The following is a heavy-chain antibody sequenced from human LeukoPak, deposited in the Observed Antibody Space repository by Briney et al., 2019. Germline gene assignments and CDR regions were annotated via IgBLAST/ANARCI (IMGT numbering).Heavy chain of an antibody. V-gene: IGHV3-74*01. D-gene: IGHD3-10*01. Sequence: LSXXGSGXXLSDXYXXXVRQAPGKGVEGVSYITGDGSTIDHVPSVKGPFTISRDNAKSTLYLQMNGLGVEDTAVYYCGRGGVPYSFDVWGQGTMVAASS. CDR1: GXXLSDXY. J-gene: IGHJ3*01. CDR2: ITGDGSTI. CDR3: GRGGVPYSFDV.